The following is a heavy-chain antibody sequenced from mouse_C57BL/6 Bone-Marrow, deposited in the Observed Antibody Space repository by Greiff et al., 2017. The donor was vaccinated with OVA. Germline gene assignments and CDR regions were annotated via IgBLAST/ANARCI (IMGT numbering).Heavy chain of an antibody. CDR3: ARRGIPRYFDV. CDR2: IYPRSGNT. J-gene: IGHJ1*03. D-gene: IGHD5-1-1*01. Sequence: VKLMESGAELARPGASVKLSCKASGYTFTSYGISWVKQRTGQGLEWIGEIYPRSGNTYYNEKFKGKATLTADKSSSTAYMELRSLTSEDSAVYFCARRGIPRYFDVWGTGTTVTVSS. V-gene: IGHV1-81*01. CDR1: GYTFTSYG.